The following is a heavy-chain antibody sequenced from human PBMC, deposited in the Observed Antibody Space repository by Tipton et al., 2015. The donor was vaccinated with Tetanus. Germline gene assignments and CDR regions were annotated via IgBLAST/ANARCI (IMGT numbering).Heavy chain of an antibody. CDR1: GGSVSSGSYY. CDR2: FFYSGST. Sequence: TLSLTCTVSGGSVSSGSYYWSWIRQPPGKGLEWIGYFFYSGSTNYNPSLKSRVSMAVGTSKNQFSLQLRSVTAADTAVYYCARGDGYHYYYHMDVWGRGTTVPVSS. V-gene: IGHV4-61*01. J-gene: IGHJ6*04. D-gene: IGHD1-26*01. CDR3: ARGDGYHYYYHMDV.